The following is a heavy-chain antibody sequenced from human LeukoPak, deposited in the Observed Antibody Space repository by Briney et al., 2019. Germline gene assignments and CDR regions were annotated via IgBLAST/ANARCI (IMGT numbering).Heavy chain of an antibody. J-gene: IGHJ4*02. CDR3: ARIPRGDYVDY. CDR1: GGTFSSYA. D-gene: IGHD2-2*02. CDR2: IIPILGIA. Sequence: ASVKVSCKASGGTFSSYAIIWVRQAPGQGLEWMGRIIPILGIANYAQKFQGRVTITADKFTSTAYMELSSLRSEDTAVYYCARIPRGDYVDYWGQGTLVTVSS. V-gene: IGHV1-69*04.